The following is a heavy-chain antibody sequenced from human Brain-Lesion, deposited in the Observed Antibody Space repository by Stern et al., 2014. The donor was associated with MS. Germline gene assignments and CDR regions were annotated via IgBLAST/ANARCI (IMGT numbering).Heavy chain of an antibody. CDR1: GGSISSGGYY. J-gene: IGHJ6*02. CDR2: IFNSGST. D-gene: IGHD2-2*01. CDR3: ARGRVVPGFQYYATDV. V-gene: IGHV4-61*02. Sequence: QLQLQESGPGLVKPSQTLSLSCTVSGGSISSGGYYWSWIRQPAGKGLEWIGRIFNSGSTSYNPSLKSRVTISIDTSKNQFSLRLNSRTAADTAVYYCARGRVVPGFQYYATDVWGQGTTVIVSS.